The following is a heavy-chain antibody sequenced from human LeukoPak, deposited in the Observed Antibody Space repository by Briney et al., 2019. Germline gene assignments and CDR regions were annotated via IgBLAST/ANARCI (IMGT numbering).Heavy chain of an antibody. V-gene: IGHV3-48*03. CDR1: GFTFSSYE. CDR3: ARGLRPMVY. Sequence: PGGSLRLSCAASGFTFSSYEMNWVRQAPGKGLEWVSYISSSGSTIYYADSVKGRFTISRDNAKNSLYLQINSLRAEDTAVYYCARGLRPMVYWGQGTLVTVSS. CDR2: ISSSGSTI. D-gene: IGHD3-16*01. J-gene: IGHJ4*02.